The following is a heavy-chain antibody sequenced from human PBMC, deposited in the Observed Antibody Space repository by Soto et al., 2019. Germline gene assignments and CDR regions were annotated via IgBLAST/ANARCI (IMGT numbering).Heavy chain of an antibody. CDR3: ARDRRYCSGGSLVCFNGMDV. Sequence: GGSLRLSCAASGFTFSSYSMNWVRQAPGKGLEWVSYISSSSSTIYYADSVKGRFTISRDNAKNSLYLQMNSLRDEDTSVYYCARDRRYCSGGSLVCFNGMDVWGQGTTVTVSS. CDR2: ISSSSSTI. CDR1: GFTFSSYS. V-gene: IGHV3-48*02. D-gene: IGHD2-15*01. J-gene: IGHJ6*02.